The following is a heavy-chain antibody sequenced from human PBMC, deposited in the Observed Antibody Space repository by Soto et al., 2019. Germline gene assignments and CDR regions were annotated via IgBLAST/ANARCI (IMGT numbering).Heavy chain of an antibody. D-gene: IGHD4-17*01. CDR1: GFTFSSYA. Sequence: PGGSLRLSCAASGFTFSSYAMSWVRQAPGKGLEWVSAISGSGGSTYYADSVKGRFTISRDNSKNTLYLQMNSLRAEDTAVYYCASYGDQPFYYYYYGMDVWGQGTTVTVSS. J-gene: IGHJ6*02. CDR2: ISGSGGST. V-gene: IGHV3-23*01. CDR3: ASYGDQPFYYYYYGMDV.